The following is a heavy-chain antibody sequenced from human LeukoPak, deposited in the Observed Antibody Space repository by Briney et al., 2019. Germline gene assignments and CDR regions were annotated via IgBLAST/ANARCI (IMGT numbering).Heavy chain of an antibody. J-gene: IGHJ3*02. CDR1: GGSISSYY. Sequence: SETLSLTCTVSGGSISSYYWSWIRQPPGKGLEWIGYIYYSGSTNYNPSLKSRVTISVDTSKNQFSLKLSSVTAADTAVYYCARAGLDSDAFDIWGQGTMVTVSS. CDR3: ARAGLDSDAFDI. CDR2: IYYSGST. V-gene: IGHV4-59*01. D-gene: IGHD3/OR15-3a*01.